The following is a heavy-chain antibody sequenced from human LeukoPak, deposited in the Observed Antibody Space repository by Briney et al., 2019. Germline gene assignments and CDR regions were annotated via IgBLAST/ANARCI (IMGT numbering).Heavy chain of an antibody. CDR2: IYPGDSDT. D-gene: IGHD6-19*01. V-gene: IGHV5-51*01. J-gene: IGHJ4*02. CDR1: GYSFTSYW. CDR3: AWSVAGYYFDY. Sequence: AGGSLRLSCKGSGYSFTSYWIGWVRQMPGKGLEWMGIIYPGDSDTRYSPSFQGQVTISADKSISTAHLQWSSLRASDTAVYYCAWSVAGYYFDYWGQGTLVTVSS.